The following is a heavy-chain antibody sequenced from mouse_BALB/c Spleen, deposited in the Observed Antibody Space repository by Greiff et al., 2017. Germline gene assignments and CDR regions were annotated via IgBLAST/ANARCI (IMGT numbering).Heavy chain of an antibody. CDR1: GYTFTSYW. Sequence: QVQLQQSGAELAKPGASVKMSCKASGYTFTSYWMHWVKQRPGQGLEWIGYINPSTGYTEYNQKFKDKATLTADKSSSTAYMQLSSLTSEDSAVYYCAPPLSHFDYWGQGTTLTVSS. CDR3: APPLSHFDY. CDR2: INPSTGYT. V-gene: IGHV1-7*01. J-gene: IGHJ2*01. D-gene: IGHD6-1*01.